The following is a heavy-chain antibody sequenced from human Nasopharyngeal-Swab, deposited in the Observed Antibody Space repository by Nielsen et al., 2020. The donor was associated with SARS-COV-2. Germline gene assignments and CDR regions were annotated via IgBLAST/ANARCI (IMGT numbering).Heavy chain of an antibody. CDR2: TTGNGAGT. D-gene: IGHD1-26*01. V-gene: IGHV3-64D*08. CDR3: VKGGYSANFYFDVFDV. Sequence: GESLKISCAASGFTFSTYAMHWVRQTPGKRLQYVSSTTGNGAGTYYADSVKGRFTISRDNSRNTLYLQLNSLRHEDTAVYYCVKGGYSANFYFDVFDVWGQGTMVIVSS. J-gene: IGHJ3*01. CDR1: GFTFSTYA.